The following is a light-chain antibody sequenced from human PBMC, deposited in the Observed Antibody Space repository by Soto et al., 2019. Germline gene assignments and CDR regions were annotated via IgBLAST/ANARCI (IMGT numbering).Light chain of an antibody. J-gene: IGKJ5*01. V-gene: IGKV3-15*01. CDR3: QQYNNWSPIS. CDR1: QSVSSN. Sequence: EIVMTQSPATLSVSPGERATLSCRASQSVSSNLAWYQQKPGQAPRLLIYGASTRATGIPARFSGSGSGTEFNLTISSLQSEDFGFYYCQQYNNWSPISVGQGTRLEIK. CDR2: GAS.